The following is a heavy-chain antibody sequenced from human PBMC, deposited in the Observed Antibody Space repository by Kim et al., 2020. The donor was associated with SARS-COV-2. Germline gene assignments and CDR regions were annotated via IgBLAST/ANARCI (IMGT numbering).Heavy chain of an antibody. J-gene: IGHJ4*02. CDR3: ATPGYDSSGYLDY. V-gene: IGHV1-2*02. Sequence: YAQKFQGRVTMTRDTSISTAYMELSRLRSDDTAVYYCATPGYDSSGYLDYWGQGTLVTVSS. D-gene: IGHD3-22*01.